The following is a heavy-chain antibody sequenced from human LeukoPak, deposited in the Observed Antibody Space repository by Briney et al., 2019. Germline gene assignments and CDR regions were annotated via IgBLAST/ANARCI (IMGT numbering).Heavy chain of an antibody. CDR2: ISSSSSYI. J-gene: IGHJ4*02. V-gene: IGHV3-21*01. D-gene: IGHD4-17*01. CDR1: GFTFSSYS. CDR3: ARDPYGDSDY. Sequence: GGSLRLSCAASGFTFSSYSINWVRQAPGKGLEWVSSISSSSSYIYYADSVKGRFTISRDNAKKSVYLQMNSLRAEDTAVYYCARDPYGDSDYWGQGTLVTVSS.